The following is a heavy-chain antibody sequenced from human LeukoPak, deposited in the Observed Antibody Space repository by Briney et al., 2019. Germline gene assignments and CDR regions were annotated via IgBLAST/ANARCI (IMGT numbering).Heavy chain of an antibody. CDR3: ARPRQRYCSGGTCYSRDGFDI. CDR2: IIPLFGIP. Sequence: SVKVSCKASGGTFSSYAISWVRQAPTQGLQWMGGIIPLFGIPNYAQKFQGRVTITADESTSTAYMELSSLRSEDTAMYYCARPRQRYCSGGTCYSRDGFDIWGQGTMVTVSS. D-gene: IGHD2-15*01. J-gene: IGHJ3*02. V-gene: IGHV1-69*13. CDR1: GGTFSSYA.